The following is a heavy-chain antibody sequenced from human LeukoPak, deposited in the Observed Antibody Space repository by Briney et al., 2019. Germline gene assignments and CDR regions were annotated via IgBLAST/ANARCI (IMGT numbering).Heavy chain of an antibody. Sequence: ASVKVSCKAPGGTFSSYAISWVRQAPGQGLEWMGGIIPIFGTANYAQKFQGRVTITTDESTSTAYMELSSLRSEDTAVYYCARSTYYDILNAFDIWGQGTMVTVSS. D-gene: IGHD3-9*01. J-gene: IGHJ3*02. CDR2: IIPIFGTA. V-gene: IGHV1-69*05. CDR3: ARSTYYDILNAFDI. CDR1: GGTFSSYA.